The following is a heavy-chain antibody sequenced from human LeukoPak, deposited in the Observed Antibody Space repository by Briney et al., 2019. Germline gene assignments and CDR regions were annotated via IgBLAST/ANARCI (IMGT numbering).Heavy chain of an antibody. CDR2: FIPLFGTA. CDR3: ARCNVVVPAAIHDYYSYYMDV. CDR1: GGSLSSYA. D-gene: IGHD2-2*02. V-gene: IGHV1-69*05. Sequence: SVKVSCQASGGSLSSYAISWVRQAPGQRLEWMGGFIPLFGTANYAQKFQGRVTITTDESTSTAYMELSSLRSEDTAVYYCARCNVVVPAAIHDYYSYYMDVWGKGTTVTVSS. J-gene: IGHJ6*03.